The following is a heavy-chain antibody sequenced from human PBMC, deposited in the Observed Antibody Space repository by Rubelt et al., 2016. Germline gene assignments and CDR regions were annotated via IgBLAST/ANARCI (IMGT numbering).Heavy chain of an antibody. D-gene: IGHD1-26*01. CDR2: ISAYNGNT. V-gene: IGHV1-18*01. J-gene: IGHJ4*02. CDR3: AREAYSGRYPLIDY. Sequence: QVQLVQSGAEVKKPGASVKVSCKASGYTFTTYGINWVRQAPGQGLEWMGWISAYNGNTNHAPKVQGRGTMTTDTSTSTAYMELRSLRSDDTAVYYCAREAYSGRYPLIDYWGQGTLVTVSS. CDR1: GYTFTTYG.